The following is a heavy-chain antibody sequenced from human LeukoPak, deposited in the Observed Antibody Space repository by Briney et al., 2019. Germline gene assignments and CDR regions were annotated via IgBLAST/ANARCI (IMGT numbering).Heavy chain of an antibody. CDR2: IRQDGRDM. D-gene: IGHD2-2*01. V-gene: IGHV3-7*03. J-gene: IGHJ5*02. CDR1: GFTFANSW. Sequence: GGSLRLSCAASGFTFANSWMIWVRQAPGKGLEWVANIRQDGRDMRYVDSVRGRFTISRDNAKNSLYLQMNSLRDEDTAVYYCAKSIVLPPAAPYICSAPGAQGPLVTVSS. CDR3: AKSIVLPPAAPYICSAP.